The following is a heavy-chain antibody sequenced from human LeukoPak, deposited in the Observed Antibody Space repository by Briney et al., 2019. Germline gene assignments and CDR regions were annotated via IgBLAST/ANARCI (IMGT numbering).Heavy chain of an antibody. CDR2: ISSSSRTI. Sequence: PGRSLRLSCAASGFTFSTYDMNWVRQAPGKGLEWVSYISSSSRTISYADSVKGRFTISRDNAKNSLYLQMNSLRAEDTAVYYCARLRYYAMDLWGQGTTVTASS. J-gene: IGHJ6*02. CDR1: GFTFSTYD. CDR3: ARLRYYAMDL. V-gene: IGHV3-48*01.